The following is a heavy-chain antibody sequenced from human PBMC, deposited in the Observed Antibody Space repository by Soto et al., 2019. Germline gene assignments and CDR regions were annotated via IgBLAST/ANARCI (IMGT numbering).Heavy chain of an antibody. CDR1: GGSISSADYY. J-gene: IGHJ4*02. V-gene: IGHV4-30-4*01. CDR2: IYYSVTT. CDR3: ARLVATTIHDS. Sequence: PSETLSLTCTVSGGSISSADYYWSWIRQPPGKGLEWIGYIYYSVTTYYNPSLKSRVSISDDTSKNQFSVQLSSVTAADTAVYYCARLVATTIHDSWGQWGLVNTSS. D-gene: IGHD1-26*01.